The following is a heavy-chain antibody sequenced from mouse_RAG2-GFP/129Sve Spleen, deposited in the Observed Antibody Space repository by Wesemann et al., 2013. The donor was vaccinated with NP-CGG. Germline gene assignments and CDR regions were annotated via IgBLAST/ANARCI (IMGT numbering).Heavy chain of an antibody. CDR3: ARSLWLPHYFDY. CDR2: ISSGSSTI. D-gene: IGHD2-2*01. J-gene: IGHJ2*01. Sequence: LEWVAYISSGSSTIYYADTVKGRFTISRDNPKNTLFLQMTSLRSEDTAMYYCARSLWLPHYFDYWGQGTTLTVSS. V-gene: IGHV5-17*02.